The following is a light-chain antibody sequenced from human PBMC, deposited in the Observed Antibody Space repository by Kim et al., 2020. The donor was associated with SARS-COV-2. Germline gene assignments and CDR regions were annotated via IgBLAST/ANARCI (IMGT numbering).Light chain of an antibody. CDR2: WAS. Sequence: EIVMTQSPATLSVSPGERATLSCRASQSVSSNLAWYQQKPGQAPKLLIYWASTRESGVPDRFSGSGSGTDFTLTISSLQAEDVAVYYCQQYYSTPLTFGGGTKVDIK. CDR1: QSVSSN. V-gene: IGKV3-15*01. J-gene: IGKJ4*01. CDR3: QQYYSTPLT.